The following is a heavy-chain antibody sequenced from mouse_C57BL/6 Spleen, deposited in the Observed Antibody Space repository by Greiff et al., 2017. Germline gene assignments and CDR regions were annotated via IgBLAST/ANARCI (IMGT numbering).Heavy chain of an antibody. Sequence: QVQLQQPGAELVMPGASVKLSCKASGYTFTSYWMHWVKQRPGQGLEWIGEIDPSDSYTNYNQKFKGKSTLTVDKSSSTAYMQLSSLTSEDSAVYYCGRERYGDYWGQGTTLTVSS. D-gene: IGHD2-10*02. CDR3: GRERYGDY. J-gene: IGHJ2*01. CDR1: GYTFTSYW. V-gene: IGHV1-69*01. CDR2: IDPSDSYT.